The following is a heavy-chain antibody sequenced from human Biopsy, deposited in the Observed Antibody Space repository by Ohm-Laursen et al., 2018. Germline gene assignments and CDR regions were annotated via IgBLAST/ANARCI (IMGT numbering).Heavy chain of an antibody. CDR1: GFTFSSYG. CDR2: MSYDGTQK. V-gene: IGHV3-30*03. J-gene: IGHJ4*02. CDR3: ARHHCTNGVCLGVYFDY. D-gene: IGHD2-8*01. Sequence: SLRLSCSASGFTFSSYGMHWVRQAPGKGLEWVATMSYDGTQKYYGDSVKGRFTISRDNSKNTLYLQMDSLRAEDTAVYYCARHHCTNGVCLGVYFDYWGQGTLVTVSS.